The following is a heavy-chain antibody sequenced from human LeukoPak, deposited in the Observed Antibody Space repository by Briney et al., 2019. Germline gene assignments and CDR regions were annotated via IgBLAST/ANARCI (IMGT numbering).Heavy chain of an antibody. CDR1: GXTFSSYS. D-gene: IGHD3-10*01. CDR3: ARAAMVRGVDYFDS. V-gene: IGHV3-23*01. J-gene: IGHJ4*02. CDR2: ISGSGGAT. Sequence: PGGSLRLSCAASGXTFSSYSMTWVRQAPGKGLEWVSVISGSGGATYYADSVKGRFTISRDNSKNTLYLQMNSLRAEDTAVYYCARAAMVRGVDYFDSWGQGTLVTVSS.